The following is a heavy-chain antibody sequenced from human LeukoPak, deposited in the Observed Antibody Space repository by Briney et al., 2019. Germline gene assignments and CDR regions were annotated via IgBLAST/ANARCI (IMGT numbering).Heavy chain of an antibody. CDR2: IRNDGGNK. Sequence: GGSLRLSCAASGFTFRTSGMNWVRQAPGKGLEWVSFIRNDGGNKYYADSVKGRFTISRDNSKNALFLQMNSLRTEDTAVYYCTVESIKVTAPFEYWGQGTQVTVSS. V-gene: IGHV3-30*02. D-gene: IGHD2-21*02. CDR3: TVESIKVTAPFEY. CDR1: GFTFRTSG. J-gene: IGHJ4*02.